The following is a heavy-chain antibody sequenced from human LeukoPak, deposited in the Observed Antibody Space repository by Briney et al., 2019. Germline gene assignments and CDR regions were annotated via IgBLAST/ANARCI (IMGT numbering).Heavy chain of an antibody. CDR3: AREDKVVPAALGPYNWFDP. CDR2: IKQDGSEK. Sequence: PGGSLRLSFAASGFTFSSYWMSWVRQAPGKGLEWVANIKQDGSEKYYVDSVKGRFTISRDNAKNSLYLQMNSLRAEDTAVYYCAREDKVVPAALGPYNWFDPWGQGTLVTVSS. J-gene: IGHJ5*02. V-gene: IGHV3-7*01. CDR1: GFTFSSYW. D-gene: IGHD2-2*01.